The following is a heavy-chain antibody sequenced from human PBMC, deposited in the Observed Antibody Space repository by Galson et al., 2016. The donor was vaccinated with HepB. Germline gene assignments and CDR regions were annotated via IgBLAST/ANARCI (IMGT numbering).Heavy chain of an antibody. J-gene: IGHJ3*01. D-gene: IGHD4/OR15-4a*01. CDR1: GFTLSNSG. CDR3: ARELVRSAFDL. V-gene: IGHV3-48*02. CDR2: ISSSIRTI. Sequence: SLRLSCAASGFTLSNSGINWVRRAPGKGLQWVSYISSSIRTIYYADSVMGRFTISRDNAENSVYLQMNSLRDEDTAVYYCARELVRSAFDLWGQGTMVTVSS.